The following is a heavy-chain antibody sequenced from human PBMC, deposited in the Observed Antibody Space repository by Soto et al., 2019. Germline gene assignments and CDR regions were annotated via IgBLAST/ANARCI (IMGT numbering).Heavy chain of an antibody. V-gene: IGHV3-21*01. J-gene: IGHJ3*02. CDR2: ISSSSSYI. Sequence: GGSLRLSCAASGFTFSSYSMNWVRQAPGKGLEWVSSISSSSSYIYYADSVKGRFTISRDNAKNSLYLQMNSLRAEDTAVYYCARDRVVWAFDIWGQGTMVTVSS. CDR3: ARDRVVWAFDI. CDR1: GFTFSSYS. D-gene: IGHD2-15*01.